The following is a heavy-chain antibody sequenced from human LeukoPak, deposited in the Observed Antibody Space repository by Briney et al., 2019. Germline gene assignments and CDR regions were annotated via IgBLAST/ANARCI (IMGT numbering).Heavy chain of an antibody. Sequence: PGGSLRLYCAASGFTFSSYAMHWVRQAPGKGLEWVAVISYDGSNEYYADSVKGRFTISRDNSKNTLYLQMNSLRAEDTAVYYCARDPKGYGSGRGYFDYWGQGTLVTVSS. V-gene: IGHV3-30*04. CDR3: ARDPKGYGSGRGYFDY. CDR1: GFTFSSYA. D-gene: IGHD3-10*01. J-gene: IGHJ4*02. CDR2: ISYDGSNE.